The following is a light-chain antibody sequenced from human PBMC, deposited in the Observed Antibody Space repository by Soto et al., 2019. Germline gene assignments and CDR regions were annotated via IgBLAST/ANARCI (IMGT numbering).Light chain of an antibody. V-gene: IGKV3-11*01. CDR2: DAS. Sequence: EIVLTQSPATLSLSAGEGATLSCRASQSVSSYLAWYQKKPGQAPRLLIYDASNRATGIPARFSGSGSGTDFTLTISSLEPEDFAVYYCQQYGSSPRTFGQGTKVDI. CDR1: QSVSSY. CDR3: QQYGSSPRT. J-gene: IGKJ1*01.